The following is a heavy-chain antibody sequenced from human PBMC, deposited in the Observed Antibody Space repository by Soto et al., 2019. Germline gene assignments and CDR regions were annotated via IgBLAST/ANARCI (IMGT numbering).Heavy chain of an antibody. CDR3: PRGRARREYILEIDY. J-gene: IGHJ4*02. CDR2: ISSSGSTI. CDR1: GFTFSDYY. Sequence: GGFLRLSCAASGFTFSDYYMSWIRQAPGKGLEWVSYISSSGSTIYYADSVKGRFTISRDNAKNSLYLQMNSLRAEDTAVYYCPRGRARREYILEIDYGGQGPLVTVSS. D-gene: IGHD5-12*01. V-gene: IGHV3-11*01.